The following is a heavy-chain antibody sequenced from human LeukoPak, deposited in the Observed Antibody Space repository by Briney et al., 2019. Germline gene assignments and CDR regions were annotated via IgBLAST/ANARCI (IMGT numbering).Heavy chain of an antibody. D-gene: IGHD3-3*01. Sequence: GGSLRPSCAASGFTFSNYWMHWIRQVPGKGLVWVSHIKYDGSATNYADSVKGRFTISRDNAKNTLYLQMNSLRAEDTAVYYCVSGSLQSGYNFDYWGQGALVTVSS. CDR2: IKYDGSAT. J-gene: IGHJ4*02. V-gene: IGHV3-74*01. CDR3: VSGSLQSGYNFDY. CDR1: GFTFSNYW.